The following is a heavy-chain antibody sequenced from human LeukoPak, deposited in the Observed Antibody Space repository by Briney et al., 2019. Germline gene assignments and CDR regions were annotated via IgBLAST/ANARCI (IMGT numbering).Heavy chain of an antibody. CDR2: MNPNSGNT. J-gene: IGHJ5*02. V-gene: IGHV1-8*03. CDR1: GYTFTSYY. Sequence: PGASVKVSCKASGYTFTSYYMHWVRQAPGQGLEWMGWMNPNSGNTGYAQKFQGRVTITRNTSISTAYMELSSLRSEDTAVYYCARGLLSFMRSDYSNYWDNWFDPWGQGTLVTVSS. D-gene: IGHD4-11*01. CDR3: ARGLLSFMRSDYSNYWDNWFDP.